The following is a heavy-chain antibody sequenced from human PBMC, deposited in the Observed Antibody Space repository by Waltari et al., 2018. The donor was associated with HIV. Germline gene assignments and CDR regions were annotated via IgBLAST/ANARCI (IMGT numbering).Heavy chain of an antibody. CDR1: GGPTSGYY. CDR2: VHGRWST. J-gene: IGHJ4*02. Sequence: QVQLQESGPGLVKPSETLSLICSVSGGPTSGYYWTWIRQPPGTRLAWIGYVHGRWSTKYNPSLQSRVTISIDTSKNQVSLALNSVTAADTAVYFCARVKASYYDGSGFYFLDYWGQGTLVTVSS. V-gene: IGHV4-59*01. D-gene: IGHD3-22*01. CDR3: ARVKASYYDGSGFYFLDY.